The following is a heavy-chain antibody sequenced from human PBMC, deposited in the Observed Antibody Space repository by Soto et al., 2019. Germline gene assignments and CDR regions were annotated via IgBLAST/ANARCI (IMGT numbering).Heavy chain of an antibody. V-gene: IGHV6-1*01. D-gene: IGHD6-6*01. CDR1: GDSVSSNSAA. CDR3: ARAYSSSSDYYYYGMDV. CDR2: TYYRSKWYN. J-gene: IGHJ6*02. Sequence: KQSQTLSLTCAISGDSVSSNSAAWNWIRQSPSRGLEWLGRTYYRSKWYNDYAVSVKSRITINPDTSKNQFSLQLNSVTPEDTAVYYCARAYSSSSDYYYYGMDVWGQGTTVTVSS.